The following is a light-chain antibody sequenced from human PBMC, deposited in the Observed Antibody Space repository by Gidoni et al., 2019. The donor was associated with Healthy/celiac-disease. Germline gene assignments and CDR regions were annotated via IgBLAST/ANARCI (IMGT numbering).Light chain of an antibody. V-gene: IGKV4-1*01. CDR1: QSVLYSSNNKNY. CDR3: QQYYSTPWT. CDR2: WAS. J-gene: IGKJ1*01. Sequence: DIVMTQSPDYLAVSLGERATIKCKSSQSVLYSSNNKNYLAWYQQKPGQPPKLLIYWASTRESGVPDRFSGSGSGTDFTLTISSLQAEDVAVYYCQQYYSTPWTFGQGTKVEIK.